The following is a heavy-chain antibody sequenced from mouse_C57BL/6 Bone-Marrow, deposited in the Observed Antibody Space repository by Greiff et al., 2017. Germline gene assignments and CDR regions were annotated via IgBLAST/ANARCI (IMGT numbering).Heavy chain of an antibody. J-gene: IGHJ3*01. CDR2: IYPGSGST. CDR1: GYTFTSYW. V-gene: IGHV1-55*01. Sequence: QVQLQQPGAELVKPGASVKMSCKASGYTFTSYWITWVKQRPGQGLERIGDIYPGSGSTNYNEKFKSKATLTVDTSSSTAYMQLSSLTSEDSAVYYCARNDGYRAWFAYWGQGTLVTVSA. D-gene: IGHD2-3*01. CDR3: ARNDGYRAWFAY.